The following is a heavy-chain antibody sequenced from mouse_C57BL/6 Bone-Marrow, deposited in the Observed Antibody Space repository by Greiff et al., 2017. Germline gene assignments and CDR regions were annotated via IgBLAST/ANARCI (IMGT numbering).Heavy chain of an antibody. CDR1: GFTFSSYA. CDR2: ISSGGDYI. Sequence: DVHLVESGEGLVKPGGSLKLSCAASGFTFSSYAMSLVRQTPEKRLEWVAYISSGGDYIYYADTVKGRFTLYRDNVRNTLYLQMSSLKSEDTAMYYCTRDGGDYWGQGTTRTGSS. CDR3: TRDGGDY. J-gene: IGHJ2*01. V-gene: IGHV5-9-1*02.